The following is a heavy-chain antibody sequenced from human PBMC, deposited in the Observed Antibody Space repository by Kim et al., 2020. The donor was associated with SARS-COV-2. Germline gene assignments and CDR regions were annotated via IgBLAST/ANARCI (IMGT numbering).Heavy chain of an antibody. CDR1: GYTLTELS. CDR3: ATGGFYGPTGIQQLAYYFDY. CDR2: FDPEDGET. Sequence: ASVKVSCKVSGYTLTELSMHWVRQAPGKGLEWMGGFDPEDGETIYAQKFQGRVTMTEDTSTDTAYMELSSLRSEDTAVYYCATGGFYGPTGIQQLAYYFDYWGQGTLVTVSS. D-gene: IGHD6-13*01. V-gene: IGHV1-24*01. J-gene: IGHJ4*02.